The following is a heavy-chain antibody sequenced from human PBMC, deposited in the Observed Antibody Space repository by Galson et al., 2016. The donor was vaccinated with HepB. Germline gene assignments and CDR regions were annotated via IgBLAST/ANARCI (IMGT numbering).Heavy chain of an antibody. CDR3: ARDYGDSNSYFNY. J-gene: IGHJ4*02. CDR2: VWYDGTIK. Sequence: SLRLSCAASGFTFASYGMHWARQAPAKGLEWVAFVWYDGTIKHYADSVKGRFTTSRDNSKDTLYLQMTSLRAEDTAVYYWARDYGDSNSYFNYWGQGTLVTVSS. D-gene: IGHD4-17*01. V-gene: IGHV3-33*01. CDR1: GFTFASYG.